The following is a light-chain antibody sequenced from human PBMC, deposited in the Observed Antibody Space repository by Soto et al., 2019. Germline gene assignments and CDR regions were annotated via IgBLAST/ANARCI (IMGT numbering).Light chain of an antibody. J-gene: IGLJ1*01. CDR3: ATWADGLNSYV. Sequence: QSVLTQPPSASGTPGQRVTISGSGSSSNIGSNTVSWYQQLPQRAPKLLIFSNNQRPSGVPDRFSGSKSGTSASLAISGLQSEDEADYYCATWADGLNSYVFGTGTQLTVL. CDR1: SSNIGSNT. V-gene: IGLV1-44*01. CDR2: SNN.